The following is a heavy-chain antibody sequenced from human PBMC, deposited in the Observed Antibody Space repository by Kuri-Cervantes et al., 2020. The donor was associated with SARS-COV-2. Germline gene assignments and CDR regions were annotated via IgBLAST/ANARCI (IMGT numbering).Heavy chain of an antibody. CDR2: ISAYNGNT. V-gene: IGHV1-18*01. Sequence: ASVKVSCKASGYTFTSYGISWVRQAPGQGLEWMGWISAYNGNTNYAQKLQGRVTMTTDTSTSTAYMELRSLRFDDTAVYYCARDAGYYDSSGYRYYIDYWGQGALVTVSS. CDR3: ARDAGYYDSSGYRYYIDY. D-gene: IGHD3-22*01. CDR1: GYTFTSYG. J-gene: IGHJ4*02.